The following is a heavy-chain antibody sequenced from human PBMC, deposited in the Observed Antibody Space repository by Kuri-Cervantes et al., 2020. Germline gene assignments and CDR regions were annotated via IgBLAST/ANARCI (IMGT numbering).Heavy chain of an antibody. CDR2: ISSSSSAI. Sequence: LSLTCAASGFTFSSYAMHWVRQAPGKGLEWVSYISSSSSAIYYADSVKGRFTISRDNAKNSLYLQMNSLRDEDTAVYYCARGIDYWGQGTLVTVSS. D-gene: IGHD3-10*01. CDR3: ARGIDY. V-gene: IGHV3-48*02. CDR1: GFTFSSYA. J-gene: IGHJ4*02.